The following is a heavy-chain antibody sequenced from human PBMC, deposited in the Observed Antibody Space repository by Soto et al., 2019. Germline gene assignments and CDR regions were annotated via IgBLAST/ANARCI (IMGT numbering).Heavy chain of an antibody. CDR2: IYSGGYT. V-gene: IGHV3-53*01. J-gene: IGHJ4*02. CDR1: GFTVSNNY. Sequence: EVQLVESGGGLIQPGGSLRLSCAVSGFTVSNNYMSWVRQAPGKGLEGVSVIYSGGYTAYGDSVKGRFTISRDNSKNTPYLQMNCGGPADPAVDYGGTQPGGGGYWGQGTLVTVSS. CDR3: GTQPGGGGY. D-gene: IGHD2-2*01.